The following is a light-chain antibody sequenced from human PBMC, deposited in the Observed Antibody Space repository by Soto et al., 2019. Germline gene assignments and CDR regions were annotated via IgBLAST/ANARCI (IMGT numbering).Light chain of an antibody. J-gene: IGLJ3*02. CDR3: SSYRRNRDVR. V-gene: IGLV2-14*01. CDR1: SSDIGYYNY. Sequence: QSALAQPASVSGSPGQSITISCSGTSSDIGYYNYVSWYQQHPGKAPRLVLYEVSNRPSGISNRVSGSTSGNTASLIISGLQAEDEGDYYCSSYRRNRDVRFGGGTKLTVL. CDR2: EVS.